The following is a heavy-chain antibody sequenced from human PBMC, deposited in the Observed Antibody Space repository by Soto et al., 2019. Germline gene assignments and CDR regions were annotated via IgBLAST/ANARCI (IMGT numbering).Heavy chain of an antibody. CDR2: ISSSSSTI. J-gene: IGHJ5*02. D-gene: IGHD3-9*01. CDR1: GFTFSSYS. V-gene: IGHV3-48*02. Sequence: EVQLVESGGGLVQPGGSLRLSCAASGFTFSSYSMNWVRQAPGKGLEWVSYISSSSSTIYYADSVKGRFTISRDNAKNSLYLQMNSLRDEDTAVYYCARDIEAVYDILTGYRRDNWFDPWGQGTLVTVSS. CDR3: ARDIEAVYDILTGYRRDNWFDP.